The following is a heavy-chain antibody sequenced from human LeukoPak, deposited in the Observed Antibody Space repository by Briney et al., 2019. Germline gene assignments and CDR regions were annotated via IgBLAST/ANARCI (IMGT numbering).Heavy chain of an antibody. CDR3: ATNGYYCMDV. CDR1: GGSISSSTNW. J-gene: IGHJ6*03. V-gene: IGHV4-4*02. D-gene: IGHD2-8*01. CDR2: IYHSGGT. Sequence: SETLSLTCAVSGGSISSSTNWWSWVRQPPGKGLEWIGEIYHSGGTNYNPSLKSRITISVDKSQNQFSLKVNSLTAADTAVYYCATNGYYCMDVWGKGTAVTVSS.